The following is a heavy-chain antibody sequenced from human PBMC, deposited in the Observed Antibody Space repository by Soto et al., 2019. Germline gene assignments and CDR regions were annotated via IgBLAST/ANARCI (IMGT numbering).Heavy chain of an antibody. CDR2: ISGSGGST. V-gene: IGHV3-23*01. CDR1: GFTFSSYA. Sequence: GGSLRLSCAASGFTFSSYAMSWVRQAPGKGLEWVSAISGSGGSTYYADSVKGRFTISRDNSKNTLYLQMNSLRAEDTAVYYCAKDLDIVVVVAATPNDYWGQGTLVTVSS. CDR3: AKDLDIVVVVAATPNDY. J-gene: IGHJ4*02. D-gene: IGHD2-15*01.